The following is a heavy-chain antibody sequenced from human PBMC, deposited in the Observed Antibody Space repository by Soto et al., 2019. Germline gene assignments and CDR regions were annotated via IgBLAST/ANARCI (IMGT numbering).Heavy chain of an antibody. CDR2: IYFTGTT. J-gene: IGHJ3*02. V-gene: IGHV4-59*01. Sequence: QVQLHESGPGLVKPSETLSLTCAVSGGGITSYYWNWIRQSPGKGLEWIGYIYFTGTTKYNPSLTSRVSISIDTSTRRFSLHLTSVTAADAAVYYCARRHGDHSTFAFDIWSQGTLVTVSS. CDR3: ARRHGDHSTFAFDI. D-gene: IGHD4-17*01. CDR1: GGGITSYY.